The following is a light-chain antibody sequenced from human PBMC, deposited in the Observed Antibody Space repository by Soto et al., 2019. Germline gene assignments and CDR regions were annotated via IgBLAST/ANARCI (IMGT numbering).Light chain of an antibody. V-gene: IGKV3-15*01. CDR2: DAS. Sequence: ETVMTQSPATLSVSPGERATLSCRASQSVSFNLAWYQQKPGQAPRLLIYDASTRATGVPARFSGRGSGAEFTLTISSLQSEDFAVYYCQQYYDWPLTFGGGTEVENK. CDR1: QSVSFN. CDR3: QQYYDWPLT. J-gene: IGKJ4*01.